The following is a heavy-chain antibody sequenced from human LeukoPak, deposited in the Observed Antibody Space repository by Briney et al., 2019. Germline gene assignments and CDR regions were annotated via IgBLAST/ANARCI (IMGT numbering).Heavy chain of an antibody. Sequence: PGKSLRLSCAASGFTFSNYGMHWVRQAPVKGLDWVAVISYDGTNKYYADSVKGRFTISRDNSKNTLYLQMNSLRAEDTAVYYCAKDREWELLFGVYYFDYWGQGTLVTVSS. V-gene: IGHV3-30*18. CDR3: AKDREWELLFGVYYFDY. CDR1: GFTFSNYG. J-gene: IGHJ4*02. CDR2: ISYDGTNK. D-gene: IGHD1-26*01.